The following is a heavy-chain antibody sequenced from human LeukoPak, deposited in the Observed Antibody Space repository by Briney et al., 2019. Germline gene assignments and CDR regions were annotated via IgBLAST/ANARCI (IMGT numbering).Heavy chain of an antibody. CDR2: MYSGGST. J-gene: IGHJ4*02. D-gene: IGHD3-10*01. CDR1: GFTVSNNY. Sequence: GGSLRLSCAASGFTVSNNYMSWVRQAPGKGLEWVSVMYSGGSTYYADSVKGRFTISRDNSKNTLYLQMNSLRAEDTPFYYCAKDHGSGSYYTLPDYWGQGTLVTVSS. V-gene: IGHV3-53*01. CDR3: AKDHGSGSYYTLPDY.